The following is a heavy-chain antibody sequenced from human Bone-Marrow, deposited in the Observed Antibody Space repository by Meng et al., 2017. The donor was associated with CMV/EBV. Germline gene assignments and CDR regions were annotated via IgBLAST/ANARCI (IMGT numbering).Heavy chain of an antibody. D-gene: IGHD3-22*01. CDR2: IKSKTDGGTT. V-gene: IGHV3-15*01. J-gene: IGHJ4*02. Sequence: GESLKISCAASGFTFSSYSMNWVRQAPGKGLEWVGRIKSKTDGGTTDYAAPVKGRFTISRDDSKNTLYLQMNSLKTEDTAVYYCTTDITMIVVVITINYWGQGTLVTVSS. CDR3: TTDITMIVVVITINY. CDR1: GFTFSSYS.